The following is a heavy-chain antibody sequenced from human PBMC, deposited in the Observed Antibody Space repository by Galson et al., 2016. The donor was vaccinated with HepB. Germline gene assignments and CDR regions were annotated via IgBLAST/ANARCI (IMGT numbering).Heavy chain of an antibody. D-gene: IGHD1-7*01. V-gene: IGHV3-23*01. CDR2: ISGSGGST. CDR1: GFTFSSYA. CDR3: AKDAKWNYIWGYFDY. Sequence: SLRLSCAASGFTFSSYAMNWVRQAPGKGLEWVSVISGSGGSTDYADSVKGRFTISRDNSKNTVYLQMNSLRAEDTAVYYCAKDAKWNYIWGYFDYWGQGTPVTVSS. J-gene: IGHJ4*02.